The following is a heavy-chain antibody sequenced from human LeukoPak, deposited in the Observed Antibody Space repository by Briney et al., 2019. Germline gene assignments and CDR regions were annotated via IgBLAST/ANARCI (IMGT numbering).Heavy chain of an antibody. CDR1: GYTLTELS. D-gene: IGHD5-18*01. J-gene: IGHJ4*02. V-gene: IGHV1-24*01. CDR3: ATVHQSQGGYSYGYEVSGFDY. Sequence: GASVKVSCKVSGYTLTELSMHWVRQAPGKGLEWMGGFDPEDGETIYAQKFQGRVTMTEDTSTDTAYMELSSLRSEDTAVYYCATVHQSQGGYSYGYEVSGFDYWGQGTLVTVSS. CDR2: FDPEDGET.